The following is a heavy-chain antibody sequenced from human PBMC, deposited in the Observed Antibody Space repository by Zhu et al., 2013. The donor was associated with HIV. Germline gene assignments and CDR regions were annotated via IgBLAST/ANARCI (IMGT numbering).Heavy chain of an antibody. J-gene: IGHJ1*01. CDR3: AREGGDHQPH. D-gene: IGHD2-21*02. V-gene: IGHV1-46*01. CDR2: INPSGDST. Sequence: QVQLVQSGAEVKKPGASVKVSCKASGYTFTSYYMNWVRQAPGQGLEWIGIINPSGDSTSYVQKFQGRLTMTTDTSTSTVYMELSSLRSEDTAVYYCAREGGDHQPHWGQGTLVTVSS. CDR1: GYTFTSYY.